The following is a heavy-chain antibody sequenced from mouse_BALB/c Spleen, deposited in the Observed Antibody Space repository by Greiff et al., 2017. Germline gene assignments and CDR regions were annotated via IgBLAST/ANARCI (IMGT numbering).Heavy chain of an antibody. D-gene: IGHD2-1*01. Sequence: EVQLQESGPGLVKPSQSLSLTCTVTGYSITSDYAWNWIRQFPGNTLEWMGYISYSGSTSYNPSLKSRISITRDTSKNQFFLQLNSVTTEDTATYYCARFGGNYGSLFAYWGQGTLVTVSA. V-gene: IGHV3-2*02. J-gene: IGHJ3*01. CDR3: ARFGGNYGSLFAY. CDR1: GYSITSDYA. CDR2: ISYSGST.